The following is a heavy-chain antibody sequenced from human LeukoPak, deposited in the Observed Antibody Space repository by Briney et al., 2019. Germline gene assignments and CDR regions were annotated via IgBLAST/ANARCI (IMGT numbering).Heavy chain of an antibody. CDR2: IIPIFGTA. V-gene: IGHV1-69*13. Sequence: ASVKVSCKASGGTFSSYAISWVRQAPGQGLEWMGGIIPIFGTANYAQKFQGRVTITADESTSTAYMELSSLRSEDTAVYYCARGHSSSSNFDYWGQGTLVTVSS. CDR3: ARGHSSSSNFDY. D-gene: IGHD6-6*01. CDR1: GGTFSSYA. J-gene: IGHJ4*02.